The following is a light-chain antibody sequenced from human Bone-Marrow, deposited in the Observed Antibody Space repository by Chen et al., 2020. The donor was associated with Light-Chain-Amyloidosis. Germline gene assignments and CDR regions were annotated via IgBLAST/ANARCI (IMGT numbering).Light chain of an antibody. CDR3: SSYTITNTLV. CDR1: SSDVGGDNH. V-gene: IGLV2-14*01. Sequence: QSALTQPSSVSASPAPSIPISCTGTSSDVGGDNHVSWYQQHPDKAPKLMIYEVTNRPSWVPDRFSGSKSDNTASLTISGLQTEDEADYFCSSYTITNTLVFGSGTRATVL. J-gene: IGLJ1*01. CDR2: EVT.